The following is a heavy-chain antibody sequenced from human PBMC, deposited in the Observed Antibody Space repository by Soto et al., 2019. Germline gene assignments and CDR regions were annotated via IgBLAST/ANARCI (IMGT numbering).Heavy chain of an antibody. J-gene: IGHJ6*02. CDR2: IWYDGSNK. CDR1: GFTFSSYG. CDR3: AKDMVRGVIITTSNPYYYYGMYV. V-gene: IGHV3-33*06. Sequence: GSLRLSCAASGFTFSSYGMHWVRQAPGKGLEWVAVIWYDGSNKYYADSVKGRFTISRDNSKNTLYLQMNSLRAEDTAVYYCAKDMVRGVIITTSNPYYYYGMYVWGQGTTVTVSS. D-gene: IGHD3-10*01.